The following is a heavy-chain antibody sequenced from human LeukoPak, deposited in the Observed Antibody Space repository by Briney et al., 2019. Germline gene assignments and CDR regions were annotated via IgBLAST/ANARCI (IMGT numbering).Heavy chain of an antibody. J-gene: IGHJ6*03. CDR1: GFTFSSYG. CDR2: ISYDGSNK. D-gene: IGHD2-8*01. CDR3: ANGYCTNGVCYPYYYYYMDV. Sequence: GGYLRLSCAASGFTFSSYGMHWVRQGPGKGLEGGVVISYDGSNKYYADSGRVRVTIYRDNSKNTLYLHMNSLRAEDKAVYYCANGYCTNGVCYPYYYYYMDVWGKGTTVTVSS. V-gene: IGHV3-30*18.